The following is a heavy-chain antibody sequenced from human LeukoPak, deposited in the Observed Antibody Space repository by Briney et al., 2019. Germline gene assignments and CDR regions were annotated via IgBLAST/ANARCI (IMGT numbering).Heavy chain of an antibody. Sequence: SETLSLTCTVSGGSISSSSYYWGWIRQPPGKGLEWIGSIYYSGSTYYNPSLKSRVTISVDTSKNQFSLKLSSVTAADTAVYYCASITSSWFGYWGQGTLVTVSS. J-gene: IGHJ5*01. V-gene: IGHV4-39*07. D-gene: IGHD2-2*01. CDR3: ASITSSWFGY. CDR2: IYYSGST. CDR1: GGSISSSSYY.